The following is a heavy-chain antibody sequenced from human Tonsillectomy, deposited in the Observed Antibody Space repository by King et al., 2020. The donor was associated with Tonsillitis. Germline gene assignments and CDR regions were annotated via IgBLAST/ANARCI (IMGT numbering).Heavy chain of an antibody. Sequence: QLQLQESGPGLVKPSETLSLTCTVSGGSISSSSYYWGWIRQPPGKGLEWIGRIYYSGSTYYSPSLKSRVTISIDTSKNQFSLKLSSVTAADTAVYYCARGPGYYYDKSYLDYWGQGTLVTVSS. CDR2: IYYSGST. J-gene: IGHJ4*02. CDR3: ARGPGYYYDKSYLDY. V-gene: IGHV4-39*07. D-gene: IGHD3-22*01. CDR1: GGSISSSSYY.